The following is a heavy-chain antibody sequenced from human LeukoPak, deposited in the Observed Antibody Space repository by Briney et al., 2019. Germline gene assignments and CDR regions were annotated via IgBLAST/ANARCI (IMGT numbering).Heavy chain of an antibody. D-gene: IGHD6-19*01. CDR1: GGTFISSA. CDR3: ARDRAGSGSDY. Sequence: GASVKVSCKASGGTFISSAISWRRQAPGQGLEWMGRIIPILGIANYAQKFQGRVTITADKSTSTAYMELSSLRSEDTAVYYCARDRAGSGSDYWGQGTLVTVSS. CDR2: IIPILGIA. V-gene: IGHV1-69*04. J-gene: IGHJ4*02.